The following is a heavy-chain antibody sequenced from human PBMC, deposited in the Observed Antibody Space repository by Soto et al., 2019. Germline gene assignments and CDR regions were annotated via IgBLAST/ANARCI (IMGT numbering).Heavy chain of an antibody. J-gene: IGHJ6*02. Sequence: PGGSLRLSCAASGFTFSSYGMHWVRQAPGKGLEWVAVISYDGSNKYYADSVKGRFTISRDNSKNTLYLQMNSLRAEDTAVYYCARDNPVIAARPFGNYGMDVWGQGTTVTVSS. V-gene: IGHV3-30*03. CDR3: ARDNPVIAARPFGNYGMDV. CDR2: ISYDGSNK. CDR1: GFTFSSYG. D-gene: IGHD6-6*01.